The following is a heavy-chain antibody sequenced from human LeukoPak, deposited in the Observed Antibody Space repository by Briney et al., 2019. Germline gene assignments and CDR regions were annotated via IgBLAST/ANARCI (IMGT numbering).Heavy chain of an antibody. CDR2: INPSGGST. Sequence: GASVKVSCKASGYTFTSYYMHWVRQAPGQGLEWMGIINPSGGSTSYAQKFQGRVTMTRDTSTSTVYMELSSRRSEDTAVYYCARMSDSSGYYKNFDYWGRGTLVTVSS. CDR3: ARMSDSSGYYKNFDY. CDR1: GYTFTSYY. D-gene: IGHD3-22*01. V-gene: IGHV1-46*01. J-gene: IGHJ4*02.